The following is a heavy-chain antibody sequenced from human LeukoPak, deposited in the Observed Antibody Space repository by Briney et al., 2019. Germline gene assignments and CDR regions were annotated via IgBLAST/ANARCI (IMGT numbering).Heavy chain of an antibody. CDR1: GYTFTSNY. D-gene: IGHD2-15*01. V-gene: IGHV1-46*01. Sequence: ASVKVSCKAFGYTFTSNYMHWVRQAPGQGPEWMGVINPSGGSTSYAQKFQGRVTMTRDMSTSTVYMELSSLRSEDTAVYYCARVSYEVGYCSGGSCYYDYWGQGTLVTVSS. CDR2: INPSGGST. CDR3: ARVSYEVGYCSGGSCYYDY. J-gene: IGHJ4*02.